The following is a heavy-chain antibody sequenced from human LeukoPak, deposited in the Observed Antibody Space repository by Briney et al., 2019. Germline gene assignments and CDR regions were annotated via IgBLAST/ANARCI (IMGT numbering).Heavy chain of an antibody. CDR3: AADRYSSSWYKLSWFDP. V-gene: IGHV1-69*05. J-gene: IGHJ5*02. CDR2: IIPIFGTA. CDR1: GGTFSSYA. Sequence: ASVKVSCKASGGTFSSYAISWVRQAPGQGLEWMGGIIPIFGTANYAQKFQGRVTITTDDSTSTAHMELSSLRSEDTAVYYCAADRYSSSWYKLSWFDPWGQGTLVTVSS. D-gene: IGHD6-13*01.